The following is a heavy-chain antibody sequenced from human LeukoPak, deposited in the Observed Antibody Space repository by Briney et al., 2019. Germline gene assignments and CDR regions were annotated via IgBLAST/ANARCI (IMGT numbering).Heavy chain of an antibody. D-gene: IGHD1-1*01. CDR2: INGDGTST. V-gene: IGHV3-74*03. Sequence: GGSLRLSCAASGFTFSTYWMHWVRQAPGKGLLWVSRINGDGTSTKYADSVKGRFTISRDNAKNTLYLQMNSLRAEDTAVYYCAKVEDSPRYFDYWGQGTLVTVSS. CDR1: GFTFSTYW. CDR3: AKVEDSPRYFDY. J-gene: IGHJ4*02.